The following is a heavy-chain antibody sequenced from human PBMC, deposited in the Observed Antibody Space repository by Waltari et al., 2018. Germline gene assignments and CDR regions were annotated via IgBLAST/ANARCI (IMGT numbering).Heavy chain of an antibody. CDR3: ARALDRNGWYNDY. V-gene: IGHV3-72*01. Sequence: EVPLVESGGGLVQPGGSLRLSCVASGFPFRDHLMDWVRLAPGKGLEWVGRSRNKVNSYTREYAASVKDRFIISRDESENSLLLQMGSLKPEDTAVYYCARALDRNGWYNDYWGQGTLVTVSS. J-gene: IGHJ4*02. CDR2: SRNKVNSYTR. CDR1: GFPFRDHL. D-gene: IGHD6-19*01.